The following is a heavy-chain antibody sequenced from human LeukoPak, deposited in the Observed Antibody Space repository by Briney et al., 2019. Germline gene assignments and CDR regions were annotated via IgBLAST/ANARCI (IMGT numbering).Heavy chain of an antibody. J-gene: IGHJ4*02. D-gene: IGHD1-1*01. CDR3: ARGNWYLDY. CDR2: IYYSGSI. V-gene: IGHV4-59*01. Sequence: PSGTLSLTCTVSGGSISSYYWSWIRQPPGKGLEWIGYIYYSGSINYNPSLKSRVTISVDTSKNQFSLKVSSVTAADTAVYYCARGNWYLDYWGQGTLVTVSS. CDR1: GGSISSYY.